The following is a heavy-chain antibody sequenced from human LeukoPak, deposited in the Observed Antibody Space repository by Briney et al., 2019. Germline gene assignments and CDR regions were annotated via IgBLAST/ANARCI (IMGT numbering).Heavy chain of an antibody. CDR3: TRHQYSSGWEIDY. CDR2: IRSKANSYAT. J-gene: IGHJ4*02. Sequence: PGGSLRLSCAASGFTFSGSAMHWFRQASGKGLEWVGRIRSKANSYATAYAASVKGRFTISRDDSKNTAYLQMNSLKTEDTAVYYCTRHQYSSGWEIDYWGQGTLVTVSS. V-gene: IGHV3-73*01. CDR1: GFTFSGSA. D-gene: IGHD6-19*01.